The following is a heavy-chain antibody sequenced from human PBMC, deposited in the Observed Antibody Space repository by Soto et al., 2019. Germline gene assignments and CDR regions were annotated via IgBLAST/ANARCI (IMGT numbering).Heavy chain of an antibody. CDR3: ARVEMATIKGNAFEI. CDR1: GYTFTSYD. D-gene: IGHD5-12*01. V-gene: IGHV1-8*01. J-gene: IGHJ3*02. Sequence: ASVKVSCKASGYTFTSYDINWVRQATGQGLEWMGWMNPNSGNTGYAQKFQGRVTMTRDTSISTAYMELSSLRDEDTAVYYCARVEMATIKGNAFEIWGKGTMVTVAS. CDR2: MNPNSGNT.